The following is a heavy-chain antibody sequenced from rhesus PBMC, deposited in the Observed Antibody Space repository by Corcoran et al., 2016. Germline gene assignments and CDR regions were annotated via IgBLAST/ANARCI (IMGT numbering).Heavy chain of an antibody. CDR1: GFTFSSYG. J-gene: IGHJ5-1*01. D-gene: IGHD1-44*01. CDR3: VKGWDRFDV. CDR2: IWYDGSKK. Sequence: EVQLVESGGGLVQPGGSLRLSCAASGFTFSSYGMHWVRQAPGKGLEWVAVIWYDGSKKYYADCVKDRFTISRDNSKNMLYLQMNNLRVEDMAVYYCVKGWDRFDVWGPGVLVTVSS. V-gene: IGHV3-54*02.